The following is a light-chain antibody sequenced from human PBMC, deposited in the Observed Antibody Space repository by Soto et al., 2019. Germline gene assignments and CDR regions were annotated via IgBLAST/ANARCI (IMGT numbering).Light chain of an antibody. CDR1: SSDVASYNY. V-gene: IGLV2-11*01. Sequence: ALTQPRSVSGSPGQSVTISCTGTSSDVASYNYVSWYQQHPGKAPKLIIYDVRKRPSGVPDRFFGSKSASTASLTISGLQAEDEAEYYCCSYAGSYTYVYGTGTKVTVL. CDR3: CSYAGSYTYV. J-gene: IGLJ1*01. CDR2: DVR.